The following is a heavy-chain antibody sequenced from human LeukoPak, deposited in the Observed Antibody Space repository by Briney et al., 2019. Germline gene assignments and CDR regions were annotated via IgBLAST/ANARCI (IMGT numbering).Heavy chain of an antibody. V-gene: IGHV3-23*01. CDR3: ATYYDKSGYYGRHDY. Sequence: GSLGLSCAASGFTFSTYAMSWARQAPGKGLEWVSAISGNGGDIFYADSVKGRFTISRDNSKNTLYLQMNSLRAEDTAVYYCATYYDKSGYYGRHDYWGQGTLVSVSS. J-gene: IGHJ4*02. CDR2: ISGNGGDI. D-gene: IGHD3-22*01. CDR1: GFTFSTYA.